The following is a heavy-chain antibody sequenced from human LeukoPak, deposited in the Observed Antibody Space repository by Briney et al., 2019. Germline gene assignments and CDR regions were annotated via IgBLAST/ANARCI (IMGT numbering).Heavy chain of an antibody. CDR3: ARGLERQLYYSYYHMDV. Sequence: ASVKVSCKASGYIFSDYYVHWVRQAPGQGLQWMGSINAKSGDTQYAQDFQGRVTMTRETSISTASMELSSLRSDDTAVYYCARGLERQLYYSYYHMDVWGRGTTVTVSS. J-gene: IGHJ6*03. CDR2: INAKSGDT. CDR1: GYIFSDYY. D-gene: IGHD1-1*01. V-gene: IGHV1-2*02.